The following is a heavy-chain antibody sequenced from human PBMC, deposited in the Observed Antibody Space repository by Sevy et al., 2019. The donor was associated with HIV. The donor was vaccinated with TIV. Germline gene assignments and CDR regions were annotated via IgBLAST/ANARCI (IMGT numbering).Heavy chain of an antibody. D-gene: IGHD3-22*01. CDR1: VASVSSGKYY. CDR2: VSYSGRT. CDR3: AREIYFYENSGFYYFDS. V-gene: IGHV4-61*01. J-gene: IGHJ4*02. Sequence: SETVSLTCNVSVASVSSGKYYWTWIRQPPGKDLEWIGHVSYSGRTNYNPSLKSRVTISEDTSKNQFSLSLNSVTAADTATYYCAREIYFYENSGFYYFDSWGLGILVTVSS.